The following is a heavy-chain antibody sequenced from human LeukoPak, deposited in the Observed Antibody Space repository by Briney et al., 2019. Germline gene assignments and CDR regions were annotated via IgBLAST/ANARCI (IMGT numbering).Heavy chain of an antibody. V-gene: IGHV1-8*03. Sequence: ASVKVSCKASGYTFTSYDINWVRQATGQGLEWMGWMNPNSGNTGYAQKFQGRVTVTRNTSISTAYMELSSPRSEDTAVYYCARGHVAAAGSQSGAFDIWGQGTMVTVSS. CDR3: ARGHVAAAGSQSGAFDI. CDR2: MNPNSGNT. D-gene: IGHD6-13*01. CDR1: GYTFTSYD. J-gene: IGHJ3*02.